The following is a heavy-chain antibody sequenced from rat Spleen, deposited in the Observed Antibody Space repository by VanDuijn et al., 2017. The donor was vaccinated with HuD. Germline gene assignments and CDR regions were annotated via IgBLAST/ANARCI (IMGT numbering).Heavy chain of an antibody. J-gene: IGHJ2*01. CDR1: GYSITSGYG. V-gene: IGHV3-3*01. CDR2: INSAGST. CDR3: ARGGTTTLFDY. D-gene: IGHD1-5*01. Sequence: EVQLQESGPGLVKPSQSLSLTCSVTGYSITSGYGWNWIRKFPGNKLEWMGYINSAGSTNYNPPLQSQISITRDTSKNQFLLQLTSVTTEDTATYYCARGGTTTLFDYWGQGVMVTVSS.